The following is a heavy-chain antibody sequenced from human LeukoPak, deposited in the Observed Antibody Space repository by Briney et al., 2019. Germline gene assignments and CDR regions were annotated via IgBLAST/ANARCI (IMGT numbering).Heavy chain of an antibody. V-gene: IGHV3-30-3*01. D-gene: IGHD3-16*01. Sequence: GGSLRLSCAASGFTFSSYAMHWVRQAPGKGLEWVAVISYDGSNKYHADSVKGRFTISRDNSKNTLYLQMNSLRAEDTAVYYCARERINYFDYWGQGTLVTVSS. CDR3: ARERINYFDY. CDR1: GFTFSSYA. J-gene: IGHJ4*02. CDR2: ISYDGSNK.